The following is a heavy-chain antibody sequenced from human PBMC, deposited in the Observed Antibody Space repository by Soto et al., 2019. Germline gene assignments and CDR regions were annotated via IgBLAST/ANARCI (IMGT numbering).Heavy chain of an antibody. CDR1: GFTFNNYG. Sequence: QVQLMESGGGVVQPGRSLRLSCTASGFTFNNYGIHWVRQAPGKGLEWVAVISDDGNSKYYADSVKGRFTISRDNSKNTLYLQMNSLRTEDTAIYYCARDDEGGSYCDLGYWGQGTLVTVSS. J-gene: IGHJ4*02. D-gene: IGHD3-10*01. CDR3: ARDDEGGSYCDLGY. V-gene: IGHV3-30*03. CDR2: ISDDGNSK.